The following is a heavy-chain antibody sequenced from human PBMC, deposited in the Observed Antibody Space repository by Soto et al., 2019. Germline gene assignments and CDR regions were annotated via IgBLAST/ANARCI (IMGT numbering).Heavy chain of an antibody. J-gene: IGHJ4*02. V-gene: IGHV3-7*01. D-gene: IGHD2-2*01. CDR2: IKPDGGDK. Sequence: GGCLRLSCAASEVTFSTYWMTWVRQTPGKGLELVANIKPDGGDKYYVDSVKGRFTISRDNAKNSLYLQMNGLRVEDTAIYYCARAREGSTSPADFWGQGTLVTVSS. CDR3: ARAREGSTSPADF. CDR1: EVTFSTYW.